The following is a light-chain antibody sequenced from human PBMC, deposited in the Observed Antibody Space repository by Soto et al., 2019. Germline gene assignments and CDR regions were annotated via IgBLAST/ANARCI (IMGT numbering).Light chain of an antibody. V-gene: IGKV1-5*01. CDR1: QSISSW. Sequence: DIHMTQSPSTLSASLGERVTITCRASQSISSWLAWYQQKPGKAPKFLIYDASSLESGVPSRFSGSGSGTEFTLTISSLQPDDFATYYCQQYNSYPRTFGQGTKVDI. J-gene: IGKJ1*01. CDR3: QQYNSYPRT. CDR2: DAS.